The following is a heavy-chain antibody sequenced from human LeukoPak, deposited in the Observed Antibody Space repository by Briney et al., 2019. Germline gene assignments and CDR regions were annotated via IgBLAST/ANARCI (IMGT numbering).Heavy chain of an antibody. Sequence: PSETLSLTCAVSGGSISSRNWWRWVRQPPGKGLEWIGEIYQSGTTNYNPSLKSRVTISVDKSKNQFSLNMSTVTAADTAVYYCARAAWRGTQSRDAFDIWGLGTVVTVSS. D-gene: IGHD1-1*01. V-gene: IGHV4-4*02. CDR3: ARAAWRGTQSRDAFDI. CDR2: IYQSGTT. CDR1: GGSISSRNW. J-gene: IGHJ3*02.